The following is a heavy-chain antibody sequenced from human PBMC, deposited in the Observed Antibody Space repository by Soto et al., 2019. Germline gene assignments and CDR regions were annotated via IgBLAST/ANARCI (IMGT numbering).Heavy chain of an antibody. Sequence: QVHLQESGPGLVKPSETLSLTCSVSGGSINNHYWSWIRQPPGKGLEWIGYVYYTGRTNYNPALKSRVTMSVDTSKNQFSLYLTSLTAADTAIYYCARANWYSEYWGQGTLVTVSS. V-gene: IGHV4-59*11. D-gene: IGHD7-27*01. J-gene: IGHJ4*02. CDR3: ARANWYSEY. CDR1: GGSINNHY. CDR2: VYYTGRT.